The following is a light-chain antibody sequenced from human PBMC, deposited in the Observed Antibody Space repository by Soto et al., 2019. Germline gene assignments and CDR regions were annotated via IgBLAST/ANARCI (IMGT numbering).Light chain of an antibody. CDR3: QQYGNSPGFT. V-gene: IGKV3-20*01. J-gene: IGKJ3*01. CDR1: QSVSSNY. Sequence: EIVLTQSPGTLSSSPGERATLSCRASQSVSSNYLAWYQQKPGQAPRLLMYDASSRATGIPDRFSGSGSGTDFTLTISRLEPEDFAVYYCQQYGNSPGFTFGPGTKVDIK. CDR2: DAS.